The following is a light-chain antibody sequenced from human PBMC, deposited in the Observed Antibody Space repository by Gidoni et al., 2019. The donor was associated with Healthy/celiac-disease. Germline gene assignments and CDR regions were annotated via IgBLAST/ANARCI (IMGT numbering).Light chain of an antibody. J-gene: IGKJ4*01. V-gene: IGKV3-11*01. CDR3: QQRSNWPPT. Sequence: EIVLTQSPATLSLSPGERATLSCRASQSVSSYLAWYPPKPGQAPRLLIYDASNSATGIPARFSGSGSGTDFTLTISSLEPEDFAVYYCQQRSNWPPTFGGGTKVEIK. CDR2: DAS. CDR1: QSVSSY.